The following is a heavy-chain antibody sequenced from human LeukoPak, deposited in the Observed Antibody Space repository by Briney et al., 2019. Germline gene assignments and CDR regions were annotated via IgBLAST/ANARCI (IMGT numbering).Heavy chain of an antibody. CDR1: GGSFSGYY. V-gene: IGHV4-34*01. CDR2: INHSGST. D-gene: IGHD3-10*01. J-gene: IGHJ4*02. Sequence: SETLSLTCAVYGGSFSGYYWSWIRQPPGKGLEWIGEINHSGSTNYNPSLKSRVTIPVDTSKNQFSLKLSSVTAADTAVYYCARGGFARSNYYGSGSYYNFLDYWGQGTLVTVSS. CDR3: ARGGFARSNYYGSGSYYNFLDY.